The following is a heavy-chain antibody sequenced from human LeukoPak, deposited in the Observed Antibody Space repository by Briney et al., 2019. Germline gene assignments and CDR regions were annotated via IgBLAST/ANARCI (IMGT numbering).Heavy chain of an antibody. V-gene: IGHV1-69*04. CDR2: IIPILGIA. D-gene: IGHD6-19*01. Sequence: VASVKVSCKASGGTFSSYAISWVRQAPGQGLEWMGRIIPILGIANYAQKFQGRVTITADKSTSTAYMELSSLRSEDTAVYYCARPSERRVAGTSSYYYYGMDVWGQGTTVTVSS. CDR1: GGTFSSYA. J-gene: IGHJ6*02. CDR3: ARPSERRVAGTSSYYYYGMDV.